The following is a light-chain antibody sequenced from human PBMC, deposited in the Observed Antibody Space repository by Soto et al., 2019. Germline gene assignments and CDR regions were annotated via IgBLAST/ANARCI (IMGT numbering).Light chain of an antibody. Sequence: DIQMTQSPSTLSASVGDSFTITCRASHSIRDCLAWYQQKPGKAPHLLIYDASNLESGVPSRFSGSESGTEFTLTTASQRPNNFATYYCQQYESYSLTFGGGTKLEIK. CDR3: QQYESYSLT. CDR2: DAS. J-gene: IGKJ4*01. CDR1: HSIRDC. V-gene: IGKV1-5*01.